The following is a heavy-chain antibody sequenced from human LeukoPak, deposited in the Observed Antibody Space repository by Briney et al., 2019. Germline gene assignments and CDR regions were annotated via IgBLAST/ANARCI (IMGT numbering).Heavy chain of an antibody. V-gene: IGHV3-20*04. J-gene: IGHJ5*01. CDR1: GFTFSSYS. CDR2: INWNGGST. Sequence: SGGSLRLSCAASGFTFSSYSMNWVRQAPGKGLEWVSGINWNGGSTGYAGSVKGRFTISRDNSKNTLYLQMNSLRTEDTALYYCARTPQKYCGSTSCFNWFDSWGQGTLVTVSS. CDR3: ARTPQKYCGSTSCFNWFDS. D-gene: IGHD2-2*01.